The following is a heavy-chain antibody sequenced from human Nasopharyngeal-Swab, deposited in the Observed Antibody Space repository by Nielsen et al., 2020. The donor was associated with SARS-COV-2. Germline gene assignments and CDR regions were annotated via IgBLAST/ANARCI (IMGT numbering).Heavy chain of an antibody. D-gene: IGHD3-3*01. Sequence: SKTLSLTCTVSGGSISSGDYYWSWIRQPPGKGLEWIGYIYYSGSTYYNPSLKSRVTISVDTSKNQFSLKLSSVTAADTAVYYCARVTYYDFWSGYEDYWGQGSLVIVSS. CDR3: ARVTYYDFWSGYEDY. CDR2: IYYSGST. J-gene: IGHJ4*02. V-gene: IGHV4-30-4*01. CDR1: GGSISSGDYY.